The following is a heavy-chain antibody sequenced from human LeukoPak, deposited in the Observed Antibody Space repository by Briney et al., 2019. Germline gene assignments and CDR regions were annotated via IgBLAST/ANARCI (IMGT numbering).Heavy chain of an antibody. CDR2: TCFRSRWHD. Sequence: SQTLSLTCATSRFGLYDNGACWNWIRQSPSRGLEWLARTCFRSRWHDDYAASVTSRIVISADTSKNQVYLRLNSVTPDDTAMYYCVSDYGRNWDLRGVSNAIDIWGQGTMVIVSS. CDR3: VSDYGRNWDLRGVSNAIDI. CDR1: RFGLYDNGAC. J-gene: IGHJ3*02. D-gene: IGHD7-27*01. V-gene: IGHV6-1*01.